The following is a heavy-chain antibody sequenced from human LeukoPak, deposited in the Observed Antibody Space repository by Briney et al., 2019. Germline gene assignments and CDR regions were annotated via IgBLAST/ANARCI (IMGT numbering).Heavy chain of an antibody. CDR1: GFTFSSYW. CDR2: ISGSGGST. Sequence: GGSLRLSCAASGFTFSSYWMSWVRQAPGKGLEWVSAISGSGGSTYYADSVKGRFTISRDNSKNTLYLQMNSLRAEDTAVYYCAKAYDSSGYFFAFDYWGQGTLVTVSS. V-gene: IGHV3-23*01. J-gene: IGHJ4*02. D-gene: IGHD3-22*01. CDR3: AKAYDSSGYFFAFDY.